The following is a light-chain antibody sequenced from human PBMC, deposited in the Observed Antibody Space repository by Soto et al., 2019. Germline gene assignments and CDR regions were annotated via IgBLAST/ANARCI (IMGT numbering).Light chain of an antibody. CDR2: EVN. CDR1: SSDVGGYNY. V-gene: IGLV2-8*01. Sequence: QSALTQPPSASGSLGQSVAISCTGTSSDVGGYNYVSWYQQHPGKAPKLIIYEVNQRPSGVPDRFSGSKYGNTASLTVSGLQAEDEADYYCSSYAGINPAFGGGTKLTVL. J-gene: IGLJ2*01. CDR3: SSYAGINPA.